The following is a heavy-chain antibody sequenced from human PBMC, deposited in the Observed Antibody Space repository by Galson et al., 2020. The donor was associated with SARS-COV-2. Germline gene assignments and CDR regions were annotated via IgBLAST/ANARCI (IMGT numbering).Heavy chain of an antibody. Sequence: SETLSLTCAVYGGSFSGYYWSWIRQPPGKGLEWIGEINHSGSTNYNPSLKSRVTISVDTSKNQFSLKLSSVTAADTAVYYCARGTGYYGSGRVVYYYYGMDVWGQGTTVTVSS. CDR3: ARGTGYYGSGRVVYYYYGMDV. J-gene: IGHJ6*02. CDR1: GGSFSGYY. D-gene: IGHD3-10*01. CDR2: INHSGST. V-gene: IGHV4-34*01.